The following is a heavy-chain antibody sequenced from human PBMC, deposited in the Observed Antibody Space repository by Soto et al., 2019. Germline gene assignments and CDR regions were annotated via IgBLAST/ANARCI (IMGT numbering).Heavy chain of an antibody. Sequence: EVQLLESGGGLVQPGGSLRLSCPASGFTFSKYGMSWVRQAPGKGLEWVSAISDGGGSTYYADSVKGRSTISRANSKNTPHLTVNSLRAEDTAVYYCARSGEACTSSTCPVLYWGRGTLITVSS. J-gene: IGHJ4*02. V-gene: IGHV3-23*01. CDR3: ARSGEACTSSTCPVLY. D-gene: IGHD2-8*01. CDR2: ISDGGGST. CDR1: GFTFSKYG.